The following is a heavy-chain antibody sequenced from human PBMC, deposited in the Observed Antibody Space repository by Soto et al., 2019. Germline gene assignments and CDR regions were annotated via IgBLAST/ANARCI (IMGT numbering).Heavy chain of an antibody. CDR2: ISAYNGNT. V-gene: IGHV1-18*04. Sequence: ASVKVSCKASGYTFTSYGISWVRQAPGQGLEWMGWISAYNGNTNYAQKLQGRVTMTTDTSTSTAYMELRSLRSDDTAVYYCARDWNCDYVWGSYRCTGGAVDYWGQGTLVTVSS. D-gene: IGHD3-16*02. CDR3: ARDWNCDYVWGSYRCTGGAVDY. CDR1: GYTFTSYG. J-gene: IGHJ4*02.